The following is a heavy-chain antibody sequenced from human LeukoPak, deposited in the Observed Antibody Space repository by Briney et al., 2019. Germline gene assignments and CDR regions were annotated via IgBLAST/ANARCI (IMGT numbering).Heavy chain of an antibody. J-gene: IGHJ5*02. Sequence: SVKVSCKASGGTFSSYAISWVRQAPGQGLEWMGGIIPIFGTANYAQKFQGRVTITADKSTSTAYMELSSLRSDDTAVYYCARGRLGTWFGELKAWGQGTLVTVSS. CDR3: ARGRLGTWFGELKA. CDR2: IIPIFGTA. V-gene: IGHV1-69*06. D-gene: IGHD3-10*01. CDR1: GGTFSSYA.